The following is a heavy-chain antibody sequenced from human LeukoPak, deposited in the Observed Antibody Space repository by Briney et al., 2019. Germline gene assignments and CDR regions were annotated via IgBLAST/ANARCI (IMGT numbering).Heavy chain of an antibody. V-gene: IGHV3-23*01. Sequence: GGSLRLSCAASGFTFSNYAMNWVRQAPGKGLEWDPPISGSGGSTYYADSVKGRFTISRDNSKNTLYLQMNSLRAEDTAVYYCAKGQSITIFGVVITNWGQGILLTVSS. J-gene: IGHJ4*02. CDR3: AKGQSITIFGVVITN. CDR1: GFTFSNYA. D-gene: IGHD3-3*01. CDR2: ISGSGGST.